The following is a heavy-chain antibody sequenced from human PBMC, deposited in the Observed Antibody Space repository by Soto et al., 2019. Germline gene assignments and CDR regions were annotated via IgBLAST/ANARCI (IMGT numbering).Heavy chain of an antibody. CDR2: ISYDATNQ. J-gene: IGHJ4*02. D-gene: IGHD3-3*01. CDR3: AREGVSPYDFWSGYYVH. CDR1: GFIFSQYV. Sequence: QVQLVESGGGVVQPGRSLRLSCAASGFIFSQYVMHWVRQAPGKGLEWVAIISYDATNQYYADSVRGRFTISRDNSNSTVYLQMNRLSAEDTAVYYCAREGVSPYDFWSGYYVHWGQGTLVTVSS. V-gene: IGHV3-30-3*01.